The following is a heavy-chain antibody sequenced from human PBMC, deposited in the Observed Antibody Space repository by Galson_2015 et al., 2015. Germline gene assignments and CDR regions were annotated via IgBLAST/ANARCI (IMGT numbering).Heavy chain of an antibody. CDR3: ANWEYYDSSGYS. Sequence: SLRLSCAASGFAFSPNGMTWVRQVPGKGLEWVSSIDGSGSTTWYTDSVKGRFTISRDNSKNTLYLQMNSLRAEDTAVYYCANWEYYDSSGYSWGQGTLVTVSS. CDR1: GFAFSPNG. J-gene: IGHJ4*02. CDR2: IDGSGSTT. D-gene: IGHD3-22*01. V-gene: IGHV3-23*01.